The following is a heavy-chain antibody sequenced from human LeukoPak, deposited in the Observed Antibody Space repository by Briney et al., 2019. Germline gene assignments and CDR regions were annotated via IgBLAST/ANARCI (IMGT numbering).Heavy chain of an antibody. J-gene: IGHJ6*03. CDR2: IYTSGST. CDR1: GGSISSGNYY. V-gene: IGHV4-61*09. Sequence: SETLSLTCTVSGGSISSGNYYWSWIRQPAGKGLEWIGHIYTSGSTNYNPSLKSRVTISVDTSKNQFSLKLSSVTAADTAVYYCARQELLPPYYYMDVWGKGTTVTVSS. D-gene: IGHD1-26*01. CDR3: ARQELLPPYYYMDV.